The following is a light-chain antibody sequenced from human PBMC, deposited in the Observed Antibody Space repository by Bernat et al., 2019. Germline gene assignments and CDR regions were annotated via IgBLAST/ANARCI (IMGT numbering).Light chain of an antibody. CDR2: LGS. J-gene: IGKJ4*01. CDR1: QSLLHSNGYNY. Sequence: DIVMTQSPLSLPVTPGEPASISCRSSQSLLHSNGYNYLDWYLQKPGQSPQLLIYLGSNRASGVPDRFSGSGSGTDFTLKISRVEAEDVGVYYCMQALQTPLTFGGWTKVAIK. CDR3: MQALQTPLT. V-gene: IGKV2-28*01.